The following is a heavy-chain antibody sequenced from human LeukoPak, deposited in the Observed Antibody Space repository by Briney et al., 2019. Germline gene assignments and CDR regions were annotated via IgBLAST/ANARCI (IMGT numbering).Heavy chain of an antibody. J-gene: IGHJ6*03. CDR2: IYHSGST. V-gene: IGHV4-38-2*02. CDR1: GYSISSGYY. Sequence: SETLSLTCTVSGYSISSGYYWAWIRQPPGKGLEWIGNIYHSGSTNYNPSLKSRVTISLDTSKNQFSLKLSSVTAADTAVYFCAREYSGYDSDYSYYYMDVWGKGTPVTVSS. D-gene: IGHD5-12*01. CDR3: AREYSGYDSDYSYYYMDV.